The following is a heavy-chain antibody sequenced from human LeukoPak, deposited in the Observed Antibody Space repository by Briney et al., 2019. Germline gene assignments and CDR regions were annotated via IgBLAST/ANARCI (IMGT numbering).Heavy chain of an antibody. CDR2: ISYDGSNK. D-gene: IGHD3-10*01. CDR1: GFTFSSYG. CDR3: ARSGKPYGLDV. Sequence: GRSLRLSCAASGFTFSSYGMHWVRQAPGKGLEWVAVISYDGSNKYYADSVKGRFTISKDNARNSLYLQMNSLRDEDTAVYYCARSGKPYGLDVWGQGTTVTVSS. V-gene: IGHV3-30*03. J-gene: IGHJ6*02.